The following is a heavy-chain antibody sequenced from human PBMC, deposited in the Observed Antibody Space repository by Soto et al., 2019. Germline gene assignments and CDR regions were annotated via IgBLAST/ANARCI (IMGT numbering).Heavy chain of an antibody. D-gene: IGHD3-22*01. V-gene: IGHV4-4*02. CDR3: ARMSFTSYDSSGYYDAFDI. CDR1: GGSISSSNW. Sequence: SETLSLTCAVSGGSISSSNWWSWVRQPPGKGLEWIGEIYHSGSTNYNPSLKSRVTISVDKSKNQFSLKLSSVTAADTAVYYCARMSFTSYDSSGYYDAFDIWGQATMVTVSS. CDR2: IYHSGST. J-gene: IGHJ3*02.